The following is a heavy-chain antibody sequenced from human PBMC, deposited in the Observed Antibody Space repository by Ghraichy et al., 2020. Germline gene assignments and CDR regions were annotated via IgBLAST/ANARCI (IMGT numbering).Heavy chain of an antibody. CDR2: ISSSSLTI. CDR1: GFTFDRHD. J-gene: IGHJ6*02. V-gene: IGHV3-48*02. Sequence: GGSLRLSCAVSGFTFDRHDMAWVRQAPGKGLEWISYISSSSLTIFYADSVKGRFTISRDNAKNSLFLQMDSLRDEDTAVYYCARDLSSPYYGMDVWGQGTTVTVS. CDR3: ARDLSSPYYGMDV.